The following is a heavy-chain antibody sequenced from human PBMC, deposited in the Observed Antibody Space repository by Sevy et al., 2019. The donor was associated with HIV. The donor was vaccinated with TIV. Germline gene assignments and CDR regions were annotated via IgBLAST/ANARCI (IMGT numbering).Heavy chain of an antibody. D-gene: IGHD5-12*01. CDR1: GFTFSSYG. CDR3: ARDPVEMATIPYPLYFDY. J-gene: IGHJ4*02. Sequence: GGSLRLSCAASGFTFSSYGMHWVRQAPGKGLEWVAVIWYDGSNKYYADSVKGRFTISRDNSKNTLYLQRNSLRAEDTAVYYCARDPVEMATIPYPLYFDYWGQGTLVTVSS. CDR2: IWYDGSNK. V-gene: IGHV3-33*01.